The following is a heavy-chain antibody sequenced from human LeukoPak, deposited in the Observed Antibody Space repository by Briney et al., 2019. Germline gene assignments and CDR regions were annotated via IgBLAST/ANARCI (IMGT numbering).Heavy chain of an antibody. V-gene: IGHV4-59*08. CDR2: ISYSGGT. J-gene: IGHJ3*02. Sequence: SETLSLTCSVSGASIRNFYWSWIRQPPGKGLEWIAYISYSGGTDYNPSLKSRVTISLDTSNNQFSLKLTYVTAADTAVYYCARKNEAFDIWGQGTMVTVSS. CDR1: GASIRNFY. CDR3: ARKNEAFDI.